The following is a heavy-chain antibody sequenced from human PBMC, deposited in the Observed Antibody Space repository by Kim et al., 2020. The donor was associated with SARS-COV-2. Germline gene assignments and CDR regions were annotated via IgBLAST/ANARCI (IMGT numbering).Heavy chain of an antibody. CDR2: ISDSGVTT. D-gene: IGHD2-21*02. V-gene: IGHV3-23*01. CDR3: TGSRGGLRFHSFDY. CDR1: EFPFNTYA. J-gene: IGHJ4*02. Sequence: GGSLRLSCAAAEFPFNTYAMSWVRQAPGRGLEWVSTISDSGVTTFYVDSVKGRFTISRDNSKNTLFLHMSSLRVKDTAVYYCTGSRGGLRFHSFDYWGQGTQVTVSS.